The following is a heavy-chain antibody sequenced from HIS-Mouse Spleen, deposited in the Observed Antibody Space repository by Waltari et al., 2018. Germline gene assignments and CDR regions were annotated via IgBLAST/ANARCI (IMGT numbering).Heavy chain of an antibody. Sequence: QLQLQESGPGLVKPSETLSLTCPVSGGPIRSSSSYWGWIRQPPGKGLEWIGSIYYSGSTYYNPSLKSRVTISVDTSKNQFSLKLSSVTAADTAVYYCAREIPYSSSWYDWYFDLWGRGTLVTVSS. J-gene: IGHJ2*01. CDR3: AREIPYSSSWYDWYFDL. V-gene: IGHV4-39*07. D-gene: IGHD6-13*01. CDR1: GGPIRSSSSY. CDR2: IYYSGST.